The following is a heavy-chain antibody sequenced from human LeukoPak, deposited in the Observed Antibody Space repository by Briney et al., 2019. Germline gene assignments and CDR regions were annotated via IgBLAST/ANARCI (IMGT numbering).Heavy chain of an antibody. CDR3: AREYYDFWSGYPLDY. CDR2: IKQDGSEK. V-gene: IGHV3-7*01. J-gene: IGHJ4*02. Sequence: GGSLRLSCAASGFTFSSYWMSWVRQAPGKGLEWVANIKQDGSEKYYVDSVKGRFTISRDNAKNSLYLQMNSLRAEDTAVYYCAREYYDFWSGYPLDYWGQGTLVTVPS. D-gene: IGHD3-3*01. CDR1: GFTFSSYW.